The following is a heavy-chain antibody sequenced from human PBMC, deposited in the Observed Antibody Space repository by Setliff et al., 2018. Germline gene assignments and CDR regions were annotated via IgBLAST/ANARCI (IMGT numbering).Heavy chain of an antibody. CDR3: ARDNPIVGATDY. D-gene: IGHD1-26*01. CDR1: GGSIINSYY. Sequence: SETLSLTCTVSGGSIINSYYWSWIRQPAGKGLEWVGRLHTSGSTNYNPSLKSRVTISVDTSKNQFSLNLSSVTAADTAVYFCARDNPIVGATDYWGQGILVTVSS. J-gene: IGHJ4*02. CDR2: LHTSGST. V-gene: IGHV4-61*02.